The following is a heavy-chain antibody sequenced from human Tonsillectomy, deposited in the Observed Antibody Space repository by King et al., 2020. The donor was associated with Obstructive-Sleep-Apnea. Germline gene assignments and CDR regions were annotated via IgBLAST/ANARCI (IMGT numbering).Heavy chain of an antibody. V-gene: IGHV4-39*07. CDR2: IYYTGST. Sequence: QLQESGPGLVKPSETLSLTCTVSGGSILSRGYYWGWIRQPPGEGPEWIGNIYYTGSTYYNPSLKSRVTISIDTSKNQFSLRLSSVTAADTAVYFCARSNYDSSGSHWPFDYWGQGTLVAVSS. J-gene: IGHJ4*02. CDR1: GGSILSRGYY. D-gene: IGHD3-22*01. CDR3: ARSNYDSSGSHWPFDY.